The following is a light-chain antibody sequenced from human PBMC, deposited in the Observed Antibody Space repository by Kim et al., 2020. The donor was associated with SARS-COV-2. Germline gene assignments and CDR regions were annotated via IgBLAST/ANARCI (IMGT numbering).Light chain of an antibody. Sequence: IVLTQSPGTLSLSPGERATLSCRASQSVSSGYLAWYQQKPGQAPRVLIYGASSRATGIPDRFRGSGSGTDFTLTISRLEPEDFAVYYCQQYGSSPYTFGQGTKLEIK. CDR1: QSVSSGY. J-gene: IGKJ2*01. CDR2: GAS. V-gene: IGKV3-20*01. CDR3: QQYGSSPYT.